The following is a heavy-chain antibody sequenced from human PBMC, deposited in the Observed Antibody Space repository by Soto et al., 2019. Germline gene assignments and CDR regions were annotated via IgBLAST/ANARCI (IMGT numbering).Heavy chain of an antibody. Sequence: SGPRLVNPXQTLTLTCSFSGFSLNTAGVGVGWIRQPPGKALEWLALIYWNDDKRYSPSLRSRLTITKDTSKSHVVLTMTNMDPVGTGTYHCTHTHIIETMSGHNCFDPWGPGTLVTVSS. CDR3: THTHIIETMSGHNCFDP. J-gene: IGHJ5*02. V-gene: IGHV2-5*01. CDR2: IYWNDDK. D-gene: IGHD1-7*01. CDR1: GFSLNTAGVG.